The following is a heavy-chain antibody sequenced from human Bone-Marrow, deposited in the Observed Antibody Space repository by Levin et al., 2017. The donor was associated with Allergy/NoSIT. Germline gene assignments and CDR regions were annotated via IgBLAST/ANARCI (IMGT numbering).Heavy chain of an antibody. D-gene: IGHD3-9*01. CDR3: FDVTTY. CDR2: ICCSGGGK. CDR1: GSTFNDYG. Sequence: GGSLRLSCAASGSTFNDYGMSWVRQPPGKGLEWVSSICCSGGGKYYADSVKGRFTISRDNFKNTLYLQMNSLRAEDTAVYYCFDVTTYWGQGTLVTVSS. V-gene: IGHV3-23*01. J-gene: IGHJ4*02.